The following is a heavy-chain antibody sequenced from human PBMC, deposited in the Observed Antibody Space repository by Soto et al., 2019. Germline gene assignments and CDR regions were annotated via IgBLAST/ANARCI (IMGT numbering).Heavy chain of an antibody. J-gene: IGHJ5*02. D-gene: IGHD1-7*01. V-gene: IGHV1-18*01. CDR3: ARDRGYNWNSGWFDP. Sequence: QVQLVQSGAEVKKPGASVKVSCKASGYTFSSYGISWVRQAPGQGLEWMGRISAYNGNTNYAQKLPGRVTMTTDTSTSTAYMALRTLRSADTAVYYCARDRGYNWNSGWFDPWGQGTLVTVSS. CDR1: GYTFSSYG. CDR2: ISAYNGNT.